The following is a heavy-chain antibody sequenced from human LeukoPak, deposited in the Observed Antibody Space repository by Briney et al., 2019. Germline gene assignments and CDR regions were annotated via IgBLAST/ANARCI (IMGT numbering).Heavy chain of an antibody. V-gene: IGHV3-30-3*01. Sequence: GRSLRLSCAASGFSFSSYTMHWVRQAPGKGLEWLAVISYDGSNKYYADSVEGRFTISRDNSKNMLYLQMNSLRAEDTAVFYCARDPYSSSSVFFYYYMNVWGKGTTVTVSS. CDR2: ISYDGSNK. D-gene: IGHD6-6*01. J-gene: IGHJ6*03. CDR1: GFSFSSYT. CDR3: ARDPYSSSSVFFYYYMNV.